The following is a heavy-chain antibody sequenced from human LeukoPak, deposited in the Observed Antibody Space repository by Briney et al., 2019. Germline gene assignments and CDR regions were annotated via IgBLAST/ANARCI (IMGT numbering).Heavy chain of an antibody. CDR3: AREGILTGYYTDTGPWYYFDY. CDR1: GYTFTSYA. J-gene: IGHJ4*02. V-gene: IGHV1-3*01. Sequence: ASVKVSCKASGYTFTSYAMHWVRQAPGQRLEWMGWINAGNGNTKYSQKFQGRVTITRVTSASTAYMELSSLRSEDTAVYYCAREGILTGYYTDTGPWYYFDYWGQGTLVTVSS. D-gene: IGHD3-9*01. CDR2: INAGNGNT.